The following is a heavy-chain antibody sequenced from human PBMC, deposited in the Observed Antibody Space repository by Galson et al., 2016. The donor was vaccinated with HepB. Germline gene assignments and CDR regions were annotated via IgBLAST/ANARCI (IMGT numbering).Heavy chain of an antibody. J-gene: IGHJ5*02. CDR1: GYTFTSYD. CDR2: MNPDSSKT. Sequence: SVKVSCKASGYTFTSYDINWVRQATGQGLEWLGWMNPDSSKTGYVQKFQGRITMTTNTYINPAYLEVTGLESEDTAVYYWARGFGYCSGGRCAAGDFFDTWGQGTLVTVSS. D-gene: IGHD2-15*01. V-gene: IGHV1-8*01. CDR3: ARGFGYCSGGRCAAGDFFDT.